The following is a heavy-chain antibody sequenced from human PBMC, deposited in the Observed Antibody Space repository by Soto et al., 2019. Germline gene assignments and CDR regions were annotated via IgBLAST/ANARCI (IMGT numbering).Heavy chain of an antibody. J-gene: IGHJ4*02. V-gene: IGHV3-7*01. CDR1: GFTFIDYW. D-gene: IGHD1-7*01. CDR3: ARGEQLELRYFDY. CDR2: MKKDGGGG. Sequence: GGALRLSCAGSGFTFIDYWMNWVLQAPWKGLEWVANMKKDGGGGLYVDSVKGRFTISRDNAKNSLFLQMNSLRDEDSAVYYCARGEQLELRYFDYWGQGTLVTVSS.